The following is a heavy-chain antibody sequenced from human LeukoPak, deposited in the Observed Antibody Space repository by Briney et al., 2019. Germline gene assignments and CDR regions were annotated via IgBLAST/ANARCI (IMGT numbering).Heavy chain of an antibody. CDR2: ISYEGSNR. CDR3: ARDQGDILSGYYYYHGMDV. J-gene: IGHJ6*02. D-gene: IGHD3-9*01. CDR1: GFTSSDYA. Sequence: PGRSLRLSCAASGFTSSDYAMYWVRQAPGKGLEWVSVISYEGSNRYYAESVKGRFIISRDNSKNTLYLQMNSLRAEDTAVYYCARDQGDILSGYYYYHGMDVWGQGTTVTVSS. V-gene: IGHV3-30*04.